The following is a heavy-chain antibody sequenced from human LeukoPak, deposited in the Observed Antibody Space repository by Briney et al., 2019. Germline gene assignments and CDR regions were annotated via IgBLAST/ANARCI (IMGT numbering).Heavy chain of an antibody. CDR1: GFTFSSYD. J-gene: IGHJ4*02. D-gene: IGHD3-9*01. CDR3: AKVGYNNILTGDYNDYFDY. Sequence: GGSMRLSCAASGFTFSSYDVSWVRQAPEKGLEWVSVTSGTDDKTYYAESAKGRFTIFRDNSKNTLYLQMNSLRAEDTAIYYCAKVGYNNILTGDYNDYFDYWGQGTLVTVSS. CDR2: TSGTDDKT. V-gene: IGHV3-23*01.